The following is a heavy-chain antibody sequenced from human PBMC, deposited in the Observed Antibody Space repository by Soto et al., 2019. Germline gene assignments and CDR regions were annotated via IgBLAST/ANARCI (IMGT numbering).Heavy chain of an antibody. CDR1: GGSISSSNW. J-gene: IGHJ5*02. Sequence: QVQLQESGPGLVKPSGTLSLTCAVSGGSISSSNWWSWVRQPPGKGLEWIGEIYHSGSTNYNPSLKSRVTLSVDKSKNQFSLKLSSVTAADTAVYYCARIPPVYCSGGSCYSNWFDPWGQGTLVTVSS. CDR3: ARIPPVYCSGGSCYSNWFDP. CDR2: IYHSGST. V-gene: IGHV4-4*02. D-gene: IGHD2-15*01.